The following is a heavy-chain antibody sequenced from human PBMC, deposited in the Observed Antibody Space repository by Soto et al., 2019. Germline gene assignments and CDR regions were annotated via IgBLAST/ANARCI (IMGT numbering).Heavy chain of an antibody. J-gene: IGHJ4*02. Sequence: QVQVVQSGAEVKKPGSSVKVSCKASGGTLNSYAIAWVRQAPGQGLEWMGGTIPMSHTPNYAQKFLDRVTISADDSTNTAYLELSSLRYEDTSVYYCARDRRGGWTGHFDTGGQGTLATVSA. CDR3: ARDRRGGWTGHFDT. CDR1: GGTLNSYA. CDR2: TIPMSHTP. D-gene: IGHD6-19*01. V-gene: IGHV1-69*01.